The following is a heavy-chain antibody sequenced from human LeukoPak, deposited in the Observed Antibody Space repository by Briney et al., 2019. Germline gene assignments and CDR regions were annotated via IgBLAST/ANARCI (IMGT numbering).Heavy chain of an antibody. CDR1: GFTVSTNY. Sequence: PGGSLRLSCAASGFTVSTNYMNWVRQAPGKGLEWVSVVYMGGTTYYADSVKGRFTISRDSTKNTIYLQMNNLRAEDTAVYYCARGLLRDGYTYTYSFDYWGQRALVTVSS. V-gene: IGHV3-66*01. CDR2: VYMGGTT. D-gene: IGHD5-18*01. CDR3: ARGLLRDGYTYTYSFDY. J-gene: IGHJ4*02.